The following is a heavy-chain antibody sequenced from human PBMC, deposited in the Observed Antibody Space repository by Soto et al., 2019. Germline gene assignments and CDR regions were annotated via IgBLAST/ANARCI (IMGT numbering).Heavy chain of an antibody. V-gene: IGHV5-10-1*01. D-gene: IGHD3-22*01. Sequence: GESLKISCKGSGYSFTSYWISWVRQMPGKGLEWMGRIDPSDSCTNYSPSFQGHVTISADKSISTAYLQWSSLKASDTAMYYCARLPSYYDSSGYYEYWGQGTLVTVSS. J-gene: IGHJ4*02. CDR2: IDPSDSCT. CDR1: GYSFTSYW. CDR3: ARLPSYYDSSGYYEY.